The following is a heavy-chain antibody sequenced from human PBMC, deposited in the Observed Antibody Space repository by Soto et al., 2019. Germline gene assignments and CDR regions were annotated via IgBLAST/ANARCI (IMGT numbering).Heavy chain of an antibody. CDR1: GYTFTSYA. Sequence: QVQLVQSGAEVKKPGASVKVSCKASGYTFTSYAMHWVRQAPGQRLEWMGWINAGNGNTKYSQKFQGRVTITRDTXASTAYMELSSLRSEDTAVYYCARDLIAAAGAGDYWGQGTLVTVSS. J-gene: IGHJ4*02. CDR2: INAGNGNT. D-gene: IGHD6-13*01. V-gene: IGHV1-3*01. CDR3: ARDLIAAAGAGDY.